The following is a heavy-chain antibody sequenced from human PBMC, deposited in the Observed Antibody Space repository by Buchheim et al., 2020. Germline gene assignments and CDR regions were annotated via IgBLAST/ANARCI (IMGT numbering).Heavy chain of an antibody. CDR2: ISYDGSNK. Sequence: QVQLVESGGGVVQPGRSLRLSCAASGFTFSSYAMHWVRQAPGKGLEWVAVISYDGSNKYYADSVKGRFTISRDNSKNTLYLQTNSLRAEYTAVYYCARDDGGYCSSTSCYNLNDYWGQGTL. D-gene: IGHD2-2*03. J-gene: IGHJ4*02. V-gene: IGHV3-30*04. CDR1: GFTFSSYA. CDR3: ARDDGGYCSSTSCYNLNDY.